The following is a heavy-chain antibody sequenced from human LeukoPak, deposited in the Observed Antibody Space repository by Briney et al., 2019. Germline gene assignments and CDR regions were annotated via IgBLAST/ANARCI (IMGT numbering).Heavy chain of an antibody. CDR1: GGTFTSYA. V-gene: IGHV1-69*13. CDR2: IIPIFGTA. J-gene: IGHJ6*02. Sequence: GASVKVSCKASGGTFTSYAISWVRQAPGQGLEWMGGIIPIFGTANYAQKFQGRVTITADESTSTAYMELSSLRSEDTAVYYCARDSKIAAAGNYYYYYGMDVWGQGTTVTVSS. D-gene: IGHD6-13*01. CDR3: ARDSKIAAAGNYYYYYGMDV.